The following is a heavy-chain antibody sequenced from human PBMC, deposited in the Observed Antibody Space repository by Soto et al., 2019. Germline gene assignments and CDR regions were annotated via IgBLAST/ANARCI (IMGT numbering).Heavy chain of an antibody. CDR1: GGTFKNNG. D-gene: IGHD5-12*01. V-gene: IGHV1-69*01. CDR3: ARENGVAVATILYYFDY. Sequence: QVHLVQSGAEVKKAGSSVKVSCKAPGGTFKNNGINWVRQAPGQGLERMGGIIPVFGTTNYAQKFQGRLTITADDFTSTVYMELSRLRYEDTAVYYCARENGVAVATILYYFDYWGPGTLVTVSS. J-gene: IGHJ4*02. CDR2: IIPVFGTT.